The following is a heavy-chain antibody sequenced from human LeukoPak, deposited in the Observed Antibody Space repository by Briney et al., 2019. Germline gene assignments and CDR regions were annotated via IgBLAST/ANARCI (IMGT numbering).Heavy chain of an antibody. D-gene: IGHD3-22*01. CDR1: GYTFTSYG. CDR2: ISAYNGNT. V-gene: IGHV1-18*01. J-gene: IGHJ6*02. CDR3: ARVGTYYYDSSDYHEDYYGMDV. Sequence: GASVKVSGKASGYTFTSYGISWVRQAPGQGLEWMGWISAYNGNTNYAQKLQGRVTMTTDTSTSTAYMELRSLRSDDTAVYYCARVGTYYYDSSDYHEDYYGMDVWGQGTTVTVSS.